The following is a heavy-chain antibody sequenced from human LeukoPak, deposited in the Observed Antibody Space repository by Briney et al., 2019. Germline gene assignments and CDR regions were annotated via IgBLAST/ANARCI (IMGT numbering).Heavy chain of an antibody. Sequence: SDTLSLTCAVSGYSISSSNWWGWIRQPPGKGLEWIGYIYYSGSTYYNPSLKSRVTMSVDTSKNQFSLKLSSVTAADTAVYYCARGDSSGYYRTNWFDPWGQGTLVTVSS. J-gene: IGHJ5*02. D-gene: IGHD3-22*01. CDR3: ARGDSSGYYRTNWFDP. CDR2: IYYSGST. CDR1: GYSISSSNW. V-gene: IGHV4-28*03.